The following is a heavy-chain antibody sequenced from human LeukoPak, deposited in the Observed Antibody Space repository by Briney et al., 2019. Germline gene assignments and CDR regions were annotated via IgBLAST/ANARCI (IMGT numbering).Heavy chain of an antibody. D-gene: IGHD1-26*01. CDR3: ARDQYSGTFPYYFGY. V-gene: IGHV3-23*01. CDR2: LRHSSDSI. J-gene: IGHJ4*02. CDR1: GFTFTSYV. Sequence: PGGSLRLSCVASGFTFTSYVMSWVRQAPGKGLEWVSGLRHSSDSIYYADSVKGRFTVSRNNTKNTLFLQMNSLRAEDTAIYYCARDQYSGTFPYYFGYWGQGTLVTVSS.